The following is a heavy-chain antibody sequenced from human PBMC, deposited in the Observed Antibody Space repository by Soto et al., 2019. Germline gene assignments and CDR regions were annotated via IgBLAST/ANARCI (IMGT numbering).Heavy chain of an antibody. CDR3: ARDPKPGYSGYDCFWLDP. Sequence: SVKVSCKASGCTYICYAISGVRQAPGQGREWMGGSIPILGTANYAQKFQGRVTITADKSTSTAYMELSSLRSEDTAVYYCARDPKPGYSGYDCFWLDPWGQGRXVTV. CDR2: SIPILGTA. V-gene: IGHV1-69*06. J-gene: IGHJ5*02. CDR1: GCTYICYA. D-gene: IGHD5-12*01.